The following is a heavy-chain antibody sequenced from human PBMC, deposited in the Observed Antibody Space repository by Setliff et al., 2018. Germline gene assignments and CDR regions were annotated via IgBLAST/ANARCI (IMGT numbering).Heavy chain of an antibody. CDR3: ARGAGEYSGNYYR. Sequence: SETLSLTCGVYGGPFSGYFWTWIRQPPGKGLEWIGEINYSGRTNYNPSFKSRVIISADTSKNQFSLKLTSVTAADAGVYYCARGAGEYSGNYYRWGQGALVTV. CDR2: INYSGRT. V-gene: IGHV4-34*01. J-gene: IGHJ5*02. CDR1: GGPFSGYF. D-gene: IGHD1-26*01.